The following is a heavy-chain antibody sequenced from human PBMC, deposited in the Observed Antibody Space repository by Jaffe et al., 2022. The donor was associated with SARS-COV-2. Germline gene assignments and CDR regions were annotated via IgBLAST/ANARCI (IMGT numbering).Heavy chain of an antibody. CDR3: ARDDHAGYSYGSLSPFDY. Sequence: QVQLVQSGAEVKKPGASVKVSCKASGYTFTSYGISWVRQAPGQGLEWMGWISAYNGNTNYAQKLQGRVTMTTDTSTSTAYMELRSLRSDDTAVYYCARDDHAGYSYGSLSPFDYWGQGTLVTVSS. J-gene: IGHJ4*02. V-gene: IGHV1-18*01. CDR1: GYTFTSYG. CDR2: ISAYNGNT. D-gene: IGHD5-18*01.